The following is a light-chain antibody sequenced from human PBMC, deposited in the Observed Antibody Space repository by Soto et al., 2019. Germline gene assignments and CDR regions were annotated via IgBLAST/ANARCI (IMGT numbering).Light chain of an antibody. J-gene: IGLJ1*01. CDR2: EVS. CDR1: SSDVGSYNY. V-gene: IGLV2-14*01. Sequence: QSVLTQPASVSGSPGQSITISCTGTSSDVGSYNYVSWYQQHPGKAPKLMIYEVSDRPSGISSRFSGSKSDNTASLTISGLLTEEEDDYYCSSYTRSSTLFGTGTKLTVL. CDR3: SSYTRSSTL.